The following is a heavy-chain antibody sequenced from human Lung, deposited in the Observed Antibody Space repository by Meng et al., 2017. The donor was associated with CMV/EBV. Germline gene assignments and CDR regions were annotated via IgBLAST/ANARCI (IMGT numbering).Heavy chain of an antibody. CDR1: GGTYSTYG. Sequence: SSVTVSCKASGGTYSTYGISWVRQAPGQGLEWMGGIITLFGTPNYAQRFQGRVTITTDESTSTTYMELTSLRSEDTAVYYCARSLMTTVTTLGDWGQGNLVHVSS. D-gene: IGHD4-17*01. CDR3: ARSLMTTVTTLGD. J-gene: IGHJ4*02. CDR2: IITLFGTP. V-gene: IGHV1-69*05.